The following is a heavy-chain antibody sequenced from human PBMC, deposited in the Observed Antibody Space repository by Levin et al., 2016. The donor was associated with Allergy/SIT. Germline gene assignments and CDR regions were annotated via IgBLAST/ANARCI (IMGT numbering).Heavy chain of an antibody. V-gene: IGHV5-51*01. Sequence: VRQMPGKGLEWMGIIRPDESDIRYSPSLQGRVTMSVDRSINTVYLQWSNLQASDTAIYYCARHNTGLDIWGLGTMVTVSS. D-gene: IGHD2-8*02. J-gene: IGHJ3*02. CDR3: ARHNTGLDI. CDR2: IRPDESDI.